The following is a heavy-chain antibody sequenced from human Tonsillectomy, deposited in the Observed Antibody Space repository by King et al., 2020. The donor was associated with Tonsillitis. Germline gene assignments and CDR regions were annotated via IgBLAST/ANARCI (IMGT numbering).Heavy chain of an antibody. J-gene: IGHJ3*02. CDR2: IYWDNDT. Sequence: KESGPTLVKPTATLTLTCTFSGFSLITSGVGVGWIRQPPGKALEWLALIYWDNDTRYSPSLKSRLTITKDTSRNKVVLTMTNMDPVDTATYFGARRHSGLLVAAPIRDAFDIWGQGTMVTVSS. D-gene: IGHD5-12*01. V-gene: IGHV2-5*02. CDR1: GFSLITSGVG. CDR3: ARRHSGLLVAAPIRDAFDI.